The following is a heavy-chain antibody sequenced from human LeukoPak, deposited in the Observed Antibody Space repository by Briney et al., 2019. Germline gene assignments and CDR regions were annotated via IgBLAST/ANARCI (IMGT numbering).Heavy chain of an antibody. CDR1: GFTFSSYA. CDR3: AKRYIGNYYFDY. Sequence: GGSLRLSCAASGFTFSSYAMSWVRQAPGKGLEWVSGISGSGGSTYYVDSVKGRFTISRDNSKNTLYLQMNSLRAEDTAVYYCAKRYIGNYYFDYWGQGTLVTVSS. D-gene: IGHD3-16*02. J-gene: IGHJ4*02. CDR2: ISGSGGST. V-gene: IGHV3-23*01.